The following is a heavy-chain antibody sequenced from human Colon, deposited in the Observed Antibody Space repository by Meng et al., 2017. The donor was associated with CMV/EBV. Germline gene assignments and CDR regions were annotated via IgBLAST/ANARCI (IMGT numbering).Heavy chain of an antibody. V-gene: IGHV3-66*01. D-gene: IGHD6-13*01. CDR2: IYTDGST. Sequence: GESLKISCAASGFTVSSNYMTWVRQAPGKGLEWVSVIYTDGSTHYADSVEGRFTISRDNSKNTLDLQMNSLRAEDTAVYYCARADGYGIASAGHHWGRGTLVTVSS. CDR1: GFTVSSNY. CDR3: ARADGYGIASAGHH. J-gene: IGHJ5*02.